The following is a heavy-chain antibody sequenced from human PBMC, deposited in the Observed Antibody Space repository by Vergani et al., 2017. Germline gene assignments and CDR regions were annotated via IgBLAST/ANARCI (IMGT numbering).Heavy chain of an antibody. V-gene: IGHV4-38-2*01. CDR1: GFSIDNGYY. Sequence: QVQLQKSGPGLVKPSETLSLTCAVSGFSIDNGYYWDWIRQPPGKGLEWIGSIYRTGRTHFNPSLKSRVTISVDTSNNHFSLRLNSLTAADTAVYYCARRSGIVYDIFSGTQYFFDFWGQGTLVTVSS. CDR3: ARRSGIVYDIFSGTQYFFDF. D-gene: IGHD3-9*01. CDR2: IYRTGRT. J-gene: IGHJ4*02.